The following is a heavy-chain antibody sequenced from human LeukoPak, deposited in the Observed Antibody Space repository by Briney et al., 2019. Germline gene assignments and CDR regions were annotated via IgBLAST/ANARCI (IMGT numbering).Heavy chain of an antibody. J-gene: IGHJ4*02. Sequence: GGSLRLSCAASGFTFSNAMSWVRQAPGKGLEWVSAISGSGGSTYYADSVKGRFTISRDNSKNTLYLQMNSLRAEDTAVYYCAKVVGPTTLRGFVDCWGQGTLVTVSS. V-gene: IGHV3-23*01. CDR2: ISGSGGST. CDR3: AKVVGPTTLRGFVDC. CDR1: GFTFSNA. D-gene: IGHD1-26*01.